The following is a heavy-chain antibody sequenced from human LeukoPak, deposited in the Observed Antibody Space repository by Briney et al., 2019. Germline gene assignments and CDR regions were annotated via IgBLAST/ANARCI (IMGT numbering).Heavy chain of an antibody. CDR3: AIAQSWDELFDS. J-gene: IGHJ4*02. V-gene: IGHV3-53*01. CDR2: ISINTDT. D-gene: IGHD1-26*01. Sequence: GGSLILSCAASGIAVIGYYMSWVRQPPGRGLEWVSFISINTDTFYADSVRGRFTISRDSSKNTLFLQMNSLRDEDSAVYYCAIAQSWDELFDSWGQGTLVTVPS. CDR1: GIAVIGYY.